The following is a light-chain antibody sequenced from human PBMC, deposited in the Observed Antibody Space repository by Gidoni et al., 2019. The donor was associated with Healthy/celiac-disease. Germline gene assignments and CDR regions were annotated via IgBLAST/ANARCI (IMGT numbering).Light chain of an antibody. J-gene: IGKJ1*01. V-gene: IGKV1-39*01. CDR1: QSISSY. Sequence: DIQMTQSPSSLSASVGDRVTITCRASQSISSYLNWYQQKPGKAPTLLIYAASSLQSGVPSRFSGSGSGTDFTLTISSLQPEDFATYYCKQSYSTPRTFGQGTKVEIK. CDR2: AAS. CDR3: KQSYSTPRT.